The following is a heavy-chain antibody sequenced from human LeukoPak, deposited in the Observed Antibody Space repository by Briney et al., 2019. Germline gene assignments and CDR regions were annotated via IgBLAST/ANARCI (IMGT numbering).Heavy chain of an antibody. V-gene: IGHV4-4*07. CDR3: ARDLLCGGDCFLFQH. CDR1: GGSISSYY. J-gene: IGHJ1*01. Sequence: PSETLSLTCTVSGGSISSYYWSWIRQPAGKGLEWLGRIYTSGSTNYNPSLKSRVTMSVDTSKNQFSLKLSSVTAADTAVYYCARDLLCGGDCFLFQHWGQGTLVTVSS. CDR2: IYTSGST. D-gene: IGHD2-21*02.